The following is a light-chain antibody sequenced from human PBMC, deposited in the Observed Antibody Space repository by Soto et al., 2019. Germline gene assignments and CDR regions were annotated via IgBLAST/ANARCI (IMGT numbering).Light chain of an antibody. Sequence: QSLLTHPPSASRTPGQRFTISFSGNISNIGINYVYWYQQLPVTAPKLLIYSNNQRPSGVPDRFSGSKSCTSASLAISGLRSEDEADYYCAAGDDSLSGHVYGTGNKV. CDR2: SNN. CDR1: ISNIGINY. V-gene: IGLV1-47*02. CDR3: AAGDDSLSGHV. J-gene: IGLJ1*01.